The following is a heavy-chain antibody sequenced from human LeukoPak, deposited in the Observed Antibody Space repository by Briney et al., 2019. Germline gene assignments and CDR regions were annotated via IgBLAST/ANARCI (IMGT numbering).Heavy chain of an antibody. CDR1: GGSISGYY. CDR2: IYHSGST. CDR3: ARVSGITGTTVDAFDI. D-gene: IGHD1-7*01. J-gene: IGHJ3*02. V-gene: IGHV4-59*12. Sequence: SETLSLTCTVSGGSISGYYWSWIRQPPGKGLEWIGYIYHSGSTYYNPSLKSRVTISVDRSKNQFSLKLSSVTAADTAVYYCARVSGITGTTVDAFDIWGQGTMVTVSS.